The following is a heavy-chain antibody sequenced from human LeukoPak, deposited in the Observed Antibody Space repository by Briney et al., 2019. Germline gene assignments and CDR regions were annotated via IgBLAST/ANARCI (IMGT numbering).Heavy chain of an antibody. V-gene: IGHV1-69*04. J-gene: IGHJ6*02. CDR1: GGTFSSYA. Sequence: GASVKVSCKASGGTFSSYAISWVRQAPGQGLEWMGRIIPILGIANYAQKFQGRVTITADKSTSTAYMELSSLRSEDTAVYYCVASFQYYYYYGMDVWGQGTTVTVSS. CDR2: IIPILGIA. CDR3: VASFQYYYYYGMDV. D-gene: IGHD6-6*01.